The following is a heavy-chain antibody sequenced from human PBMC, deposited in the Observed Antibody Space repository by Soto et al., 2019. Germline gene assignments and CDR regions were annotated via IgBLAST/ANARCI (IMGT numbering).Heavy chain of an antibody. Sequence: GASVKVSCKASGGTFSSDSFSWVRQAPGQGLEWMGGIIPMFDTPIYAQKFQGRVTITRDTSASTAYMELSSLRSEDTAVYYCARGLGLYYFDYWGQGTLVTVSS. J-gene: IGHJ4*02. CDR3: ARGLGLYYFDY. CDR2: IIPMFDTP. V-gene: IGHV1-69*05. CDR1: GGTFSSDS. D-gene: IGHD1-26*01.